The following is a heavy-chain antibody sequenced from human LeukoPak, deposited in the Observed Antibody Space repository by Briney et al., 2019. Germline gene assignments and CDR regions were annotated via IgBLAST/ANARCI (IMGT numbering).Heavy chain of an antibody. CDR3: AVLAGYYDAFDI. CDR1: GGSISSGGYS. D-gene: IGHD2-8*01. V-gene: IGHV4-30-2*01. CDR2: IYHSGST. Sequence: SETLSLTCAVSGGSISSGGYSWSWIRQPLGKGLEWIGYIYHSGSTYYNPSLKSRVTISVDRSKNQFSLKLSSVTAADTAVYYCAVLAGYYDAFDIWGQGTMVTVSS. J-gene: IGHJ3*02.